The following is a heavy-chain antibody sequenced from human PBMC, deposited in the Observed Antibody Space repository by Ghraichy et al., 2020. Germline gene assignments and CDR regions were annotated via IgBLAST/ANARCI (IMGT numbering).Heavy chain of an antibody. CDR2: ISSSSSYI. V-gene: IGHV3-21*01. Sequence: GGSLRLSCAASGFTFSSYSMNWVRQAPGKGLEWVSSISSSSSYIYYADSVKGRFTISRDNAKNSLYLQMNSLRAEDTAVYYCARGGSYYDSSGEPSFDYWGHGTLVTVSS. J-gene: IGHJ4*01. D-gene: IGHD3-22*01. CDR3: ARGGSYYDSSGEPSFDY. CDR1: GFTFSSYS.